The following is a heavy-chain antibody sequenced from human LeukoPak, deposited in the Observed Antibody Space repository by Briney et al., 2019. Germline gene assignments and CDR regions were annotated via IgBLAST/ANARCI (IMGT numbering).Heavy chain of an antibody. CDR3: AXXXXGYYDX. Sequence: GGSLRLSCAASGFTFDDYTMHWVRQAPGKGLEWVSLISWDGGSXYYXDSVKGRFTISRDNSKNSLYLQMNSLRTEDTALYYCAXXXXGYYDXWGQGTLVTVSS. J-gene: IGHJ4*02. CDR1: GFTFDDYT. CDR2: ISWDGGSX. V-gene: IGHV3-43*01.